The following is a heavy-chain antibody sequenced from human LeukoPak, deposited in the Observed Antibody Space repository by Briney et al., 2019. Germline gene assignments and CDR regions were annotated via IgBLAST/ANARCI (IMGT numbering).Heavy chain of an antibody. CDR2: IYTSGST. J-gene: IGHJ3*02. D-gene: IGHD1-26*01. Sequence: PSETLSLTCTVSGGSISSYYWSWIRQPAGKGLEWIGRIYTSGSTNYNPSLKSRVTISVDTSKNQFSLKLSSVTAADTAVYYCARDPYSGRPEDAFDIWGQGTMVTVSS. CDR1: GGSISSYY. V-gene: IGHV4-4*07. CDR3: ARDPYSGRPEDAFDI.